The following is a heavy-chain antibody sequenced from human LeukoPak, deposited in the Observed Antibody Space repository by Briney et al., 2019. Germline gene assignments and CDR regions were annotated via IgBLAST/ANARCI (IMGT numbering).Heavy chain of an antibody. V-gene: IGHV4-59*01. CDR3: ARVESITIFGVVTRGEYYFDY. CDR1: GGSISSYY. Sequence: SETLSLTCTASGGSISSYYWSWIRQPPGKGLEWIGYIYYSGSTNYNPSLKSRVTISVDTSKNQFSLKLSSVTAADTAVYYCARVESITIFGVVTRGEYYFDYWGQGTLVTVSS. CDR2: IYYSGST. D-gene: IGHD3-3*01. J-gene: IGHJ4*02.